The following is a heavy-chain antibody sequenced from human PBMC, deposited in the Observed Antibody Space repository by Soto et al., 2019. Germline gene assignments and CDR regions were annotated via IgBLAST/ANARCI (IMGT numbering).Heavy chain of an antibody. J-gene: IGHJ4*02. CDR2: ISYDGSSQ. Sequence: QVQLVESGGGVVQSGRSLRLSCAASGFTFDTSAMHWVRQAPGKGLEWVAVISYDGSSQFYAGSVKGRFTVSRDNSKNTRYLQVNNLRNDDTAVYYCTRGLLTDYFDYWGQGALVTVSS. V-gene: IGHV3-30-3*01. CDR3: TRGLLTDYFDY. CDR1: GFTFDTSA.